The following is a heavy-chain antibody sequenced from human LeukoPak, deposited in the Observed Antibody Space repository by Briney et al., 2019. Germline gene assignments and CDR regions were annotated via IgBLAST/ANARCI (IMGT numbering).Heavy chain of an antibody. J-gene: IGHJ6*02. Sequence: SETLSLTCAVYGVSLSGYYWSWIRQPPGKGLEWIGEINHSGSTNYNPSLKSRVTISVDTSKNQFSLKLSSVTAADTAVYYCARVVRGYSGYDWADYYYGMDVWGQGTTVTVSS. D-gene: IGHD5-12*01. V-gene: IGHV4-34*01. CDR1: GVSLSGYY. CDR3: ARVVRGYSGYDWADYYYGMDV. CDR2: INHSGST.